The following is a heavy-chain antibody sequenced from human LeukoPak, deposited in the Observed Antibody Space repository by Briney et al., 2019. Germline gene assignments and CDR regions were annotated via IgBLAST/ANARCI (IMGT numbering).Heavy chain of an antibody. CDR2: IIPIFGTA. CDR3: ARGTADDDYDSSGYYCDY. J-gene: IGHJ4*02. D-gene: IGHD3-22*01. CDR1: GGTFSSYA. V-gene: IGHV1-69*01. Sequence: SVKVSCKASGGTFSSYAISWVRQAPGQGLEWMGGIIPIFGTANYAQKFQGRVTITADESTSTAYMELSSLRSEDTAVYYCARGTADDDYDSSGYYCDYWGQGTLVTVSS.